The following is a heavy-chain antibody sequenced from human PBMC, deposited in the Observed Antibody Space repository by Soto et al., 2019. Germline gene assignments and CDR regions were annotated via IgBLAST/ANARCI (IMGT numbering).Heavy chain of an antibody. Sequence: GGSLRLSCAASGFTFSSYAMHWVRQAPGKGLEWVAVISYDGSNKYYADSVKGRFTISRDNSKNTLYLQMNSLRAEDTAVYYCAREFWSGPRYYYGMDVWGQGTTVTVSS. D-gene: IGHD3-3*01. J-gene: IGHJ6*02. CDR1: GFTFSSYA. CDR3: AREFWSGPRYYYGMDV. V-gene: IGHV3-30-3*01. CDR2: ISYDGSNK.